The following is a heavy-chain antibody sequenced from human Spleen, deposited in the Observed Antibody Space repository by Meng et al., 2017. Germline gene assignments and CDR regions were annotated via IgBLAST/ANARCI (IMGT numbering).Heavy chain of an antibody. D-gene: IGHD4-11*01. Sequence: QLQLQESRPGLVKPSETLSLTCVVSGGSFSDYYWSWIRQPPGKGLEWIGEINHSGSTNYNPSLESRATISVDTSQNNLSLKLSSVTAADSAVYYCARGPTTMAHDFDYWGQGTLVTVSS. CDR2: INHSGST. CDR3: ARGPTTMAHDFDY. J-gene: IGHJ4*02. CDR1: GGSFSDYY. V-gene: IGHV4-34*01.